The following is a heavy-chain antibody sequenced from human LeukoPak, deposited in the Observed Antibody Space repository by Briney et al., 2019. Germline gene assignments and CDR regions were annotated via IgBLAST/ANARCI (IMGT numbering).Heavy chain of an antibody. V-gene: IGHV3-33*01. J-gene: IGHJ4*02. CDR1: GFSFTNYG. D-gene: IGHD3-22*01. CDR3: ASSDDSSYRPWY. Sequence: PGGSLGLSCAASGFSFTNYGMHWVRQAPGTGLEWVALIWYDGTNKYYADSLKGRFTISRDNSKNTLYLQMNSLRAEDTAVYYCASSDDSSYRPWYWGQGTLVTVSS. CDR2: IWYDGTNK.